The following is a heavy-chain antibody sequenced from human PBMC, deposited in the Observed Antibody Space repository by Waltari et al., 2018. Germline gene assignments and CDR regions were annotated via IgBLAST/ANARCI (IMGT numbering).Heavy chain of an antibody. CDR3: ARDRGYQDY. D-gene: IGHD3-10*01. CDR2: IHSSGSP. Sequence: QVQLQESAPGLVKPSETLSLTCTVSGGSISSYYWSWIRQPPGKGLEWIGHIHSSGSPNYNPSLKSRVIISVDTSKNQFSLKVRSMTAADTAVYYCARDRGYQDYWGQGTLVTVSS. V-gene: IGHV4-59*01. J-gene: IGHJ4*02. CDR1: GGSISSYY.